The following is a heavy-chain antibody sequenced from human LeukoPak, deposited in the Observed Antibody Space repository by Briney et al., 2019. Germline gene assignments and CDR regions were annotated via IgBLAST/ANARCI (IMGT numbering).Heavy chain of an antibody. J-gene: IGHJ4*02. CDR1: GGSISSYY. Sequence: SETLSLTCTVSGGSISSYYWSWIGQPPGKGLEWIGYIYYSGSTNYNPSLKSRVTISVDTSKNQFSLKLISVTAADTAVYYCAGEVKDYFDYWGQGTLVTVSS. CDR2: IYYSGST. CDR3: AGEVKDYFDY. D-gene: IGHD4-23*01. V-gene: IGHV4-59*01.